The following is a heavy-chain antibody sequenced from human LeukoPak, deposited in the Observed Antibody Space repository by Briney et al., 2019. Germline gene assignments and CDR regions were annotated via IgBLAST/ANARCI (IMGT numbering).Heavy chain of an antibody. CDR1: GGSISSSSYY. CDR3: ARLGCSSTSCYGGYYYYGMDV. D-gene: IGHD2-2*01. J-gene: IGHJ6*02. Sequence: SETLSLTCTVSGGSISSSSYYWGWIRQPPGTGLEWIGSIYYSGSTYYNPSLKSRVTISVDTSKNQFSLKLSSVTAADTAVYYCARLGCSSTSCYGGYYYYGMDVWGQGTTVTVSS. V-gene: IGHV4-39*01. CDR2: IYYSGST.